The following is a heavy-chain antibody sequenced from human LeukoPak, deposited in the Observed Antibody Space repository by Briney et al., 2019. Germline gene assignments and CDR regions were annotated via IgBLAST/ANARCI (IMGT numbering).Heavy chain of an antibody. CDR2: ISGSGGST. J-gene: IGHJ4*02. V-gene: IGHV3-23*01. D-gene: IGHD3-10*01. CDR1: GVTFSSDG. CDR3: ARDPTEGFEELLSPLDY. Sequence: GGSLRLSCAASGVTFSSDGMSWVRQAAGKGLEWVSAISGSGGSTYYADSVEGRFTISRDNSKKTVYMRMNSLRGGETALYYCARDPTEGFEELLSPLDYWGQGTLVTVSS.